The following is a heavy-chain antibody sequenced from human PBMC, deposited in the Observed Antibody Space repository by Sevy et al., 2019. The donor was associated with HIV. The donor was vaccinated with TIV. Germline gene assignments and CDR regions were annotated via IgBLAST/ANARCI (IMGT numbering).Heavy chain of an antibody. V-gene: IGHV4-59*11. J-gene: IGHJ5*02. CDR3: ARDSMVDRKQQPIGWFDP. Sequence: SETLSLTCTVSGGSITSLYWNGIRQPPGKGLEWIANIYYNGHINYNPSLKSRVTLSLDTSKNQFSLRLSSVTAADTAVYYCARDSMVDRKQQPIGWFDPWGQGTLVTVSS. CDR1: GGSITSLY. CDR2: IYYNGHI. D-gene: IGHD6-13*01.